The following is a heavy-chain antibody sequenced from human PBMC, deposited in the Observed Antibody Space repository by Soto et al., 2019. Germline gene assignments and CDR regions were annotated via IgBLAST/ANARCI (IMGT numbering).Heavy chain of an antibody. D-gene: IGHD2-2*01. V-gene: IGHV4-31*03. CDR2: IYYSGST. Sequence: SETLSLTCTVSGGSISSGGYYWSWQRQHPGKGLEWVGYIYYSGSTYYNPSLKSRVTISVDTSKNQFSLKLSSVTAADTAVYYCARDSTQLTRFDPWGQGTLVTVSS. J-gene: IGHJ5*02. CDR3: ARDSTQLTRFDP. CDR1: GGSISSGGYY.